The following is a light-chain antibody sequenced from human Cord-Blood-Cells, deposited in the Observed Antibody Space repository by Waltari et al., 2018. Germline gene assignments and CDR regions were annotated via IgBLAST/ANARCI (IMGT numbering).Light chain of an antibody. J-gene: IGKJ4*01. CDR1: QSLLHSHGKSY. Sequence: DLEMTQTPLALSVTPGQRAYVSCKSRQSLLHSHGKSYLYWYLQKPGQSPQLLIYEVSNRYSGVPDRFSGSGSGTDFTLKISGVEAEDVGVYYCMQSIQRPLTFGGGTKVEIK. CDR2: EVS. CDR3: MQSIQRPLT. V-gene: IGKV2D-29*02.